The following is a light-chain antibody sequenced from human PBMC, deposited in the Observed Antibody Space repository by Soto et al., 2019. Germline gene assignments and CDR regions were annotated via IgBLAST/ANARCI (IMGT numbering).Light chain of an antibody. J-gene: IGKJ1*01. Sequence: EIVLTQSPDTLSLSPGGRATLSCRASQSVTTRLAWYQQKPGQPPRLLISGASVMASGVPVRISGSGSGTDFTLTISRLEPEDFALYYCQQYGGSPITFGLGTKVDIK. V-gene: IGKV3-20*01. CDR1: QSVTTR. CDR3: QQYGGSPIT. CDR2: GAS.